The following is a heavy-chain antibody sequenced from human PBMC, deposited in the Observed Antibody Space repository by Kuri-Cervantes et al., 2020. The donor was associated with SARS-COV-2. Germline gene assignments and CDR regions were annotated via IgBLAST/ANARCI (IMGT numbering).Heavy chain of an antibody. CDR1: GFTFSSYW. V-gene: IGHV3-7*01. Sequence: GESLKISCAASGFTFSSYWMSWVRQAPGKGLEWVANIEQDGSEKYYVDSVKGRFTISRDNAKNSLYLQMNSLRAEDTAVYYCAREGAYDFWSIDYWGQGTLVTVSS. CDR2: IEQDGSEK. J-gene: IGHJ4*02. D-gene: IGHD3-3*01. CDR3: AREGAYDFWSIDY.